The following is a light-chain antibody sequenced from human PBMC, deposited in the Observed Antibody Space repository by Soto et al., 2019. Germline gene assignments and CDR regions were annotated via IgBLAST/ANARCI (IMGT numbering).Light chain of an antibody. CDR1: QDISNY. V-gene: IGKV1-33*01. CDR3: QQYDKLPIT. J-gene: IGKJ5*01. CDR2: DAS. Sequence: DIQMTQSPSSLSASVGDRVTITCQASQDISNYLNWYQQKPGKAPKLLIYDASNLETGVPSRFSASGSGTDFTFTISSLQPEDIATYYCQQYDKLPITFGQGTRLEIK.